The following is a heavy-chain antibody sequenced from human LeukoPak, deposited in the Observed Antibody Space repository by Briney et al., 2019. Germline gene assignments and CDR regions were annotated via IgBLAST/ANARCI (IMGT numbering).Heavy chain of an antibody. CDR3: ARVHYSEWFDP. D-gene: IGHD3-10*01. V-gene: IGHV4-34*01. J-gene: IGHJ5*02. Sequence: TSETLSLTCAVYGGSFSGYYWSWIRQPPGKGLEWIGEINHSGSTNYNPSLKSRVTISVDTSKNQFSLKLSSVTAADTAVYYCARVHYSEWFDPWGQGTLVTVSS. CDR1: GGSFSGYY. CDR2: INHSGST.